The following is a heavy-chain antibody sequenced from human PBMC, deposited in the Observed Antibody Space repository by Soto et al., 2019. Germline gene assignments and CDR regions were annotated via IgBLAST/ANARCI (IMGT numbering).Heavy chain of an antibody. CDR1: GFTFSSYG. D-gene: IGHD3-22*01. V-gene: IGHV3-30*03. Sequence: GGSLRLSCAASGFTFSSYGMHWVRQAPGKGLEWVAVISYDGSNKYYADSVKGRFTISRDNSKNTLYLQMNSLRAEDTAVYYCARNYYDSSGPDYWGQGTLVTVSS. CDR2: ISYDGSNK. J-gene: IGHJ4*02. CDR3: ARNYYDSSGPDY.